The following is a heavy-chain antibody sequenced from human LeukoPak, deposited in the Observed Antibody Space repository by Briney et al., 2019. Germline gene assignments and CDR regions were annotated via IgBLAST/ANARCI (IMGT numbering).Heavy chain of an antibody. Sequence: GGSLRLSCAASGFTFSSYGMHWVRQAPGKGLEWVANIKQDGSEKYYVDSVKGRFTISRDNAKNSLYLQMNSLRAEDTAVYYCARGPGYSGYDTFDYWGQGTLVTVSS. CDR2: IKQDGSEK. D-gene: IGHD5-12*01. CDR1: GFTFSSYG. CDR3: ARGPGYSGYDTFDY. J-gene: IGHJ4*02. V-gene: IGHV3-7*03.